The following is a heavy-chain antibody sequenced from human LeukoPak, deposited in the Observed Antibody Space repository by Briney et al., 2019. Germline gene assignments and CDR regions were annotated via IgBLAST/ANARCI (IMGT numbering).Heavy chain of an antibody. CDR3: ARDRDTAMVY. V-gene: IGHV1-2*02. J-gene: IGHJ4*02. Sequence: ASVTLSCKASGYTFTGYYMHWVRQAPGQGLEWMGWINPNTGATNYAQKCQGRVTMTRDTSISTVYMELRRLRSDDTAVYYGARDRDTAMVYWGQGTLVTVSS. D-gene: IGHD5-18*01. CDR2: INPNTGAT. CDR1: GYTFTGYY.